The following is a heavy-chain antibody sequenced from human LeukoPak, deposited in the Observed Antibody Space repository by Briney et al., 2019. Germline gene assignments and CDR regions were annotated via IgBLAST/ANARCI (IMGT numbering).Heavy chain of an antibody. Sequence: ASVKVSCKASGYTFTGYYMHWVRQAPGQGLEWMGWINPNSGGTNYAQKFQGRVTMTRDTSISTAYMELSRLRSDDTAVYYCARTPAGTLNWFDPWGQGTLVTVSS. CDR2: INPNSGGT. D-gene: IGHD6-13*01. J-gene: IGHJ5*02. CDR1: GYTFTGYY. CDR3: ARTPAGTLNWFDP. V-gene: IGHV1-2*02.